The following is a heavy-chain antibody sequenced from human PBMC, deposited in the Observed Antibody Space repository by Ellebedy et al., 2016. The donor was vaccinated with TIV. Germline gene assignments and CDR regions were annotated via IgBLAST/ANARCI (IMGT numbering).Heavy chain of an antibody. D-gene: IGHD2-15*01. CDR1: GFTFSNYN. CDR3: SRGWSTPDS. J-gene: IGHJ4*02. V-gene: IGHV3-21*01. Sequence: PGGSLRLSCVGSGFTFSNYNMNWVRQSPGKGLEWVSSIRSTGSDKYYAEPVKGRFTISRDNAQDTLFLQMNSLRAEDTAVYFCSRGWSTPDSWGQGTLVIVSS. CDR2: IRSTGSDK.